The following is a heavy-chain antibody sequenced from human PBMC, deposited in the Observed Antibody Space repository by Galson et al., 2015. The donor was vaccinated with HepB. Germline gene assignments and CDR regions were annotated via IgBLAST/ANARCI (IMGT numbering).Heavy chain of an antibody. D-gene: IGHD4-17*01. CDR1: EFTFSDYY. CDR3: ARDRGDYGDGNWFDP. Sequence: SLRLSCAASEFTFSDYYMSCIRPAPGKGLEWISIISNDGAYTNYADPVKGRFTISRDNAKNSLFLQMNSLRAEDTAIYYCARDRGDYGDGNWFDPWGQGTLVSVSS. V-gene: IGHV3-11*06. CDR2: ISNDGAYT. J-gene: IGHJ5*02.